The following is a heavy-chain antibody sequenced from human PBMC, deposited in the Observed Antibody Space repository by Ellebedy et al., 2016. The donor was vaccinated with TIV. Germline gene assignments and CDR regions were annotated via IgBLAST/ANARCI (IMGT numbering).Heavy chain of an antibody. CDR2: INPSGGST. CDR3: VRDSVWFDP. CDR1: GYTFTSYY. V-gene: IGHV1-46*01. J-gene: IGHJ5*02. D-gene: IGHD3-10*01. Sequence: AASVKVSCKASGYTFTSYYMHWVRQAPGQGLEWMGIINPSGGSTSYAQKFQGRVTMTTDTSTSTAYMELRSLRSDDTAVYYCVRDSVWFDPWGQGTLVTVSS.